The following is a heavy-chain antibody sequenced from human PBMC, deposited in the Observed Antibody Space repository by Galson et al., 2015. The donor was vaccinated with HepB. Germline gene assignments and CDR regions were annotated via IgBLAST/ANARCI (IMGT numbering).Heavy chain of an antibody. CDR3: ARGSAAGTWFDS. V-gene: IGHV3-21*01. D-gene: IGHD6-25*01. Sequence: SLRLSCAGSGFTFSSYSMNWVRQTPGKGLEWVSSISHSSSFIYHADSLKGQFSISRDNAKKPVYLQMNSLGVEDTAVYYCARGSAAGTWFDSWGQGILVTVSS. CDR2: ISHSSSFI. J-gene: IGHJ5*01. CDR1: GFTFSSYS.